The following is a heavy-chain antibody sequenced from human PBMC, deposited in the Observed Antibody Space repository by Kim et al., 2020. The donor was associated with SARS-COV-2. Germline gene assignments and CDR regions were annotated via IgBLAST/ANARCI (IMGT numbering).Heavy chain of an antibody. D-gene: IGHD3-22*01. CDR3: ARRLNGYYSFFDY. Sequence: SETLSLTCTVSGGSISSSSYYWGWIRQPPGKGLEWIGSIYYSGSTYYNPSLKSRVTISVDTSKNQFSLKLSSVTAADTAVYYCARRLNGYYSFFDYWGQGTLVTVSS. V-gene: IGHV4-39*01. CDR1: GGSISSSSYY. J-gene: IGHJ4*02. CDR2: IYYSGST.